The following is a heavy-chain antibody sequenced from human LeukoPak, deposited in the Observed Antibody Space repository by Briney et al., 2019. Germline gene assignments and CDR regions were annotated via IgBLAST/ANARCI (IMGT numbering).Heavy chain of an antibody. J-gene: IGHJ4*02. Sequence: SQTLSLTCTVSGGSISSHYWSWIRQPPGKGLEWIGYIYYSGSTNYNPSLKSRVTISVVTSKNQFSLKLSSVTAADTAIYYCASGSYYFDFWGQGTLVTVSS. CDR3: ASGSYYFDF. V-gene: IGHV4-59*11. CDR2: IYYSGST. CDR1: GGSISSHY. D-gene: IGHD1-26*01.